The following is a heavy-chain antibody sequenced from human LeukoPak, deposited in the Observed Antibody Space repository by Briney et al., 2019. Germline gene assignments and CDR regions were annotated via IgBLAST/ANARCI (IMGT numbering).Heavy chain of an antibody. CDR1: GGSISNYY. V-gene: IGHV4-4*07. J-gene: IGHJ5*02. Sequence: SETLSLTCTVSGGSISNYYWSWIRQPAAKGLEWIGRIYSTGRTNYNASLKSRVTMSVDTSNNQFSLKLSSVTAADTAVYYCVRDISPFYFGSGNTFDPWGQGILVTVSS. CDR3: VRDISPFYFGSGNTFDP. CDR2: IYSTGRT. D-gene: IGHD3-10*01.